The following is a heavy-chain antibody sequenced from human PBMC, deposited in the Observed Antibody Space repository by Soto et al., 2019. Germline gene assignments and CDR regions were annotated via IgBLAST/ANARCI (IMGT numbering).Heavy chain of an antibody. CDR1: GFTFSSYD. CDR2: IGTAGDT. CDR3: ARGYHGSGSRHGMDV. V-gene: IGHV3-13*04. Sequence: EVQLVESGGGLVQPGGSLRLSCAASGFTFSSYDMHWVRQAAGEGLEWVSAIGTAGDTYYPGSVEGRFTISRENAKNSLYLQMNSLRAGDTAVYYCARGYHGSGSRHGMDVWGQGITVTVSS. J-gene: IGHJ6*02. D-gene: IGHD3-10*01.